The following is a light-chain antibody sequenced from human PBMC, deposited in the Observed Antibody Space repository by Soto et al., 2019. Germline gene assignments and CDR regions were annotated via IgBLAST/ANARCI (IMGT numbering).Light chain of an antibody. CDR2: GAS. CDR3: QQYGTSPLT. Sequence: EIVLTRSPGTLSLSPGERATLSCRASQSVSSNYLAWYQQKPGQAPRLLIYGASSRATGIPDRFSGSGSGTDFTLTISRLEPKDFAVYSCQQYGTSPLTFGGGTKIQIK. J-gene: IGKJ4*01. CDR1: QSVSSNY. V-gene: IGKV3-20*01.